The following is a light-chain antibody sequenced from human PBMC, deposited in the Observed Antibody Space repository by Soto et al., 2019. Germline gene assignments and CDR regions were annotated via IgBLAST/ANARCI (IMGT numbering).Light chain of an antibody. J-gene: IGLJ3*02. CDR2: LNSDGSH. CDR3: QTWGTGWV. Sequence: QSVLTQSPSASASLGASVKLTCTLSSGHSSYAIAWHQQQPEKGPRYLMKLNSDGSHSKGDGIPDHFSGSSSGAERYLTISSLQSEDEADYYCQTWGTGWVFGGGTKLTVL. CDR1: SGHSSYA. V-gene: IGLV4-69*01.